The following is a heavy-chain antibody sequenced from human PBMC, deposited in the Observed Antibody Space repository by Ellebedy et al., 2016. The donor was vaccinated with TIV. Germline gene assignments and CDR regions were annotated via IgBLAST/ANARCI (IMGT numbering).Heavy chain of an antibody. Sequence: GESLKISCAASRFTFSKYGMHWVRQAPGKVLEWVTFIRYLGKNKYYSDSERGRFTITRDNSKNTLYLQISSMRAEDTAVYYCVKGVSGSYHYYYCLDVWGQGTTVTVSS. CDR2: IRYLGKNK. CDR3: VKGVSGSYHYYYCLDV. V-gene: IGHV3-30*02. J-gene: IGHJ6*02. D-gene: IGHD3-10*01. CDR1: RFTFSKYG.